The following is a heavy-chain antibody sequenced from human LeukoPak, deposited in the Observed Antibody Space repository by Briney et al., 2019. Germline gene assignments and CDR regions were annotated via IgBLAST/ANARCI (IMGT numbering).Heavy chain of an antibody. Sequence: GGSLTLSCAASGFTFDAHSMHWVRQAPGKGLEWVSLISGDGGSKHYAASVKGRFTISRDNSEASLFLQMRSLRSEDTAFYYCAKRSGAPKNFDFWGQGALVTVSS. CDR3: AKRSGAPKNFDF. D-gene: IGHD1-1*01. J-gene: IGHJ4*02. V-gene: IGHV3-43*02. CDR2: ISGDGGSK. CDR1: GFTFDAHS.